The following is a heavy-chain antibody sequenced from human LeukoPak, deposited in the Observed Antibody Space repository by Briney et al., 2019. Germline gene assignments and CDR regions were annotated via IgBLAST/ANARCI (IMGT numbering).Heavy chain of an antibody. V-gene: IGHV3-30-3*01. CDR2: ISYDGSNK. CDR1: GFTFSSYA. Sequence: GRSLRLSCAASGFTFSSYAMHWVRQAPGKGLEWVAVISYDGSNKYYADSVKGRFTISRDQSKNTLYLRMSSLRAEDSALYYCAKDPHNYYMDVWGKGTTVTVSS. J-gene: IGHJ6*03. CDR3: AKDPHNYYMDV.